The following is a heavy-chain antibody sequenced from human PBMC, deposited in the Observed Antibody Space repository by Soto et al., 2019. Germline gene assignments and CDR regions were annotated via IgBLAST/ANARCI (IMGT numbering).Heavy chain of an antibody. CDR3: ARGRVLLWFGEALVESFDY. CDR2: IYYSGST. D-gene: IGHD3-10*01. CDR1: GGSISSGGYY. J-gene: IGHJ4*02. Sequence: QVQLQESGPGLVKPSQTLSLTCTVSGGSISSGGYYWSWIRQHPGKGLAWIGYIYYSGSTYYNPSLKSRVTISVDTSKNQFSLKLSSVTAADTAVYYCARGRVLLWFGEALVESFDYWGQGNLVTVSS. V-gene: IGHV4-31*03.